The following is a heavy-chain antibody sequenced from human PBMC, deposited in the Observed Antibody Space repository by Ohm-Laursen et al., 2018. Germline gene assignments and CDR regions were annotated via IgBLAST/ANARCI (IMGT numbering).Heavy chain of an antibody. V-gene: IGHV3-23*01. CDR1: GFIFSSYA. CDR3: EGKGPQQLY. D-gene: IGHD6-13*01. J-gene: IGHJ4*02. CDR2: ITVNGDNT. Sequence: GSLRLSCSASGFIFSSYAMSWVRQAPGKGLEWVSAITVNGDNTFYADSVKGRFTISRDNSKNTLYLQMNSLTAEDTAAYYCEGKGPQQLYWGQGTLVTVSS.